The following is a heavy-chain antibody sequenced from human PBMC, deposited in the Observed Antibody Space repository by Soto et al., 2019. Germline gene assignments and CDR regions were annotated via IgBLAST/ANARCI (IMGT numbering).Heavy chain of an antibody. V-gene: IGHV4-59*01. CDR2: IYYSGST. D-gene: IGHD3-22*01. J-gene: IGHJ5*02. CDR1: GGSISSYY. CDR3: ARHGYYDSSGYLDWFDP. Sequence: SKTLSLTCTVSGGSISSYYWSWIRQPPGKGLEWIGYIYYSGSTNYNPSLKSRVTISVDTSKNQFSLKLSSVTAADTAVYYCARHGYYDSSGYLDWFDPWGQGTLVTVSS.